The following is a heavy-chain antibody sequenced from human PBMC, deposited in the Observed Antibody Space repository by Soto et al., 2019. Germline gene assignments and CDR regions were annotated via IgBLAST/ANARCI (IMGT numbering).Heavy chain of an antibody. Sequence: SLRLSCAASGFTFSSYSMNWVRQAPGKGLEWVSSISSSSSYIYYADSVKGRFTISRDNAKNSLYLQMNSLRAEDTAVYYCARASCTNGVCYYYYYGMDVWGQGTTVTVSS. D-gene: IGHD2-8*01. CDR1: GFTFSSYS. J-gene: IGHJ6*02. CDR3: ARASCTNGVCYYYYYGMDV. V-gene: IGHV3-21*01. CDR2: ISSSSSYI.